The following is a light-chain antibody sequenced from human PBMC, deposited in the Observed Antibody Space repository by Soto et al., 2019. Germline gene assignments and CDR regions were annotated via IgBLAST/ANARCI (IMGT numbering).Light chain of an antibody. Sequence: EIVLTQSPGTLSLSPGERATLSCRASQSVSSSYLAWYQQKPGQAPRLLIYGASSRATGLPDRFSGSGSGTAFTLTISRLEPEDFAVYYCQQYGSSPPVTFGPGTQVDIK. CDR3: QQYGSSPPVT. CDR1: QSVSSSY. J-gene: IGKJ3*01. V-gene: IGKV3-20*01. CDR2: GAS.